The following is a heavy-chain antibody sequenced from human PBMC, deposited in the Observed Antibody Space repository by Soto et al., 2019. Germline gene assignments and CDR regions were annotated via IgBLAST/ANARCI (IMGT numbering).Heavy chain of an antibody. V-gene: IGHV5-10-1*01. CDR3: ASCLSGAKNGYDTSYFHCLDV. CDR1: GYSFASYW. J-gene: IGHJ6*02. D-gene: IGHD5-12*01. CDR2: IDPTDSYV. Sequence: GESLKISCKGSGYSFASYWINWVRHVPGEGVEWMGWIDPTDSYVNDTPSAQSRVTLSAGKSISTIDLQWSSLGASDTATYSVASCLSGAKNGYDTSYFHCLDVWGQGTTVTVSS.